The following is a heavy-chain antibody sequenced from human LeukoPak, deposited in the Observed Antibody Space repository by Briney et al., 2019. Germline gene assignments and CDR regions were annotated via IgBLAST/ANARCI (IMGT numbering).Heavy chain of an antibody. J-gene: IGHJ4*02. D-gene: IGHD3-3*01. CDR2: MNPNSGNT. V-gene: IGHV1-8*01. CDR3: AREHDFWSGYSD. CDR1: GYTFTSYD. Sequence: ASVKVSCKASGYTFTSYDINWVRQATGQGLEWMGWMNPNSGNTGYAQKFQGRVTMTRNTSISTAYMELSGLRSEDTAVYYCAREHDFWSGYSDWGQGTLVTVSS.